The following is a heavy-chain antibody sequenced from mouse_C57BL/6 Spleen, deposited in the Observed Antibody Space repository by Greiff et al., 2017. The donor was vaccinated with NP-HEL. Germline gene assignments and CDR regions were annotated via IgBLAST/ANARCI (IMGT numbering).Heavy chain of an antibody. CDR2: ILPGSGST. J-gene: IGHJ2*01. D-gene: IGHD3-1*01. Sequence: QVQLQQSGAELMKPGASVKLSCKATGYTFTGYWIEWVKQRPGHGLEWIGEILPGSGSTNYNEKFKGKATFTANTSSNTAYMQLSSLTTEDSAIYYWARWAQVRLRKGGYFDYWGQGTTLTVSS. CDR1: GYTFTGYW. CDR3: ARWAQVRLRKGGYFDY. V-gene: IGHV1-9*01.